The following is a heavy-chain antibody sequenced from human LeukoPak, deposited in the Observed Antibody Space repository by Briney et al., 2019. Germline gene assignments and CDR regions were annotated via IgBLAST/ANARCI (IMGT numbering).Heavy chain of an antibody. CDR1: EFAFSTYN. CDR3: AREGYDSVY. CDR2: ISTGSSTT. V-gene: IGHV3-48*04. J-gene: IGHJ4*02. Sequence: GGSLRLSCAASEFAFSTYNMNWVRQAPGKGLEWVSYISTGSSTTYYADSVKGRFTISRDNAKNSLYLQMNSLRAEDTAVYYCAREGYDSVYWGQGTLVTVSS. D-gene: IGHD3-22*01.